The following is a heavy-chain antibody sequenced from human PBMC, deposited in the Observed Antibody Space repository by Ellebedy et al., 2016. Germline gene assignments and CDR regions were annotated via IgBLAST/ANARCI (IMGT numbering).Heavy chain of an antibody. CDR3: ARSGTDFLLGY. V-gene: IGHV4-59*01. CDR2: IYYSGST. J-gene: IGHJ4*02. Sequence: SETLSLTXTVSGGSISSYYWSWIRQPPGKGLEWIGYIYYSGSTNYNPSLKSRVTISVDTSKNQFSLKLSSVTAADTAVYYCARSGTDFLLGYWGQGTLVTVSS. D-gene: IGHD2/OR15-2a*01. CDR1: GGSISSYY.